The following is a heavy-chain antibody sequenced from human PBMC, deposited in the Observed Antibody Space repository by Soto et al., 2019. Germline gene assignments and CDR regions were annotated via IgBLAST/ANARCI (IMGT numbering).Heavy chain of an antibody. J-gene: IGHJ4*02. CDR3: AHSYTKGYTFDY. Sequence: QITLKESGPTLVKPTQTLTLTCTFSGFSLSTSGVGVGWIRQPPGKALEWLALIYWDDDKRYSPSLKSRLTITKATSKNQVVFTMTNMDPVDTATYYCAHSYTKGYTFDYWGQGTLVTVSS. D-gene: IGHD2-8*01. CDR1: GFSLSTSGVG. CDR2: IYWDDDK. V-gene: IGHV2-5*02.